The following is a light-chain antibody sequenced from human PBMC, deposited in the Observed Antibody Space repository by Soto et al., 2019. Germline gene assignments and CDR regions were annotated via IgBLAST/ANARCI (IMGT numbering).Light chain of an antibody. V-gene: IGLV2-23*02. CDR3: CSYAGSSTYV. CDR2: EVS. CDR1: SSDVGSYNL. J-gene: IGLJ1*01. Sequence: QPARTQPASVSGSPGQSLSISCTGTSSDVGSYNLVSWYQQHPGKAPKLMIYEVSKRPSGVSNRFSGSKSGNTASLTISGLQAEDEADYYCCSYAGSSTYVFGTGTKVTVL.